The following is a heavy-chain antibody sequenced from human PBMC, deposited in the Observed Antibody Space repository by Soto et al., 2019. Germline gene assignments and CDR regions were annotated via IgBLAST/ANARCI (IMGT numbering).Heavy chain of an antibody. Sequence: QVQLVESGGGVVQPGGSLRLSCAASGFTFRNHAMHWVRQAPGKGLECLAVIAHDGSNAFYRDSVKGRFTVSRDNSKNTLYLYMNRLRSEDTGVYYWARGDREDILVVVGARPGEYGTDIWGQGTTVIVSS. CDR1: GFTFRNHA. CDR3: ARGDREDILVVVGARPGEYGTDI. V-gene: IGHV3-30-3*01. J-gene: IGHJ6*02. CDR2: IAHDGSNA. D-gene: IGHD2-15*01.